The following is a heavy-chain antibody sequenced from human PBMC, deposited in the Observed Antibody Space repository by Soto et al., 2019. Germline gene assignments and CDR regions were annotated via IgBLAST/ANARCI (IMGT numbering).Heavy chain of an antibody. CDR1: GFTFSSYS. CDR2: ISSSSSTI. V-gene: IGHV3-48*02. Sequence: EVQLVESGGGLVQPGGSLRLSCAASGFTFSSYSMNWVRQAPGKGLEWVSYISSSSSTIYYADSVKGRFTISRDNAKNSLYLQMNSLRDEDTAVYYCARDIVVVPAAIRNYYYYGMAVWGQGTTVTVSS. CDR3: ARDIVVVPAAIRNYYYYGMAV. D-gene: IGHD2-2*01. J-gene: IGHJ6*02.